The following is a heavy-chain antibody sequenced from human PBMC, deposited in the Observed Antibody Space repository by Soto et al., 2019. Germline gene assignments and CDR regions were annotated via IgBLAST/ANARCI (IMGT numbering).Heavy chain of an antibody. CDR3: ARSRIVVVNPFDY. D-gene: IGHD3-22*01. Sequence: LSLTCAVSGYSISSGYYWGWIRQPPGKGLEWIGSIYHSGSTYYNPSLKSRVTISVDTSKNQFSLKLSSVTAADTAVYYCARSRIVVVNPFDYWGQGTLVTVSS. CDR2: IYHSGST. CDR1: GYSISSGYY. V-gene: IGHV4-38-2*01. J-gene: IGHJ4*02.